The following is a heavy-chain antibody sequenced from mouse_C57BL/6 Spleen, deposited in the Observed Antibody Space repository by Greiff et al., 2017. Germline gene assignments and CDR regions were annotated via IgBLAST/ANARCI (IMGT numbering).Heavy chain of an antibody. CDR2: INPGSGGT. V-gene: IGHV1-54*01. Sequence: QVQLQQSGAELVRPGTSVQVSCKASGYAFTNYLIVWVKQRPGQGLEWIGVINPGSGGTNYNEKFKGKATLTADKSSSTAYMQLSSLTSEHSAVSMCPRVTRAIYDIDYWCQRTSVPVYS. CDR1: GYAFTNYL. D-gene: IGHD2-13*01. CDR3: PRVTRAIYDIDY. J-gene: IGHJ4*01.